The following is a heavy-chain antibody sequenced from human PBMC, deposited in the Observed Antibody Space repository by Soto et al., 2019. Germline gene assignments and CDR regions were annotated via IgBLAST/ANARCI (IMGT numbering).Heavy chain of an antibody. CDR2: ISGSGGST. J-gene: IGHJ6*03. CDR1: GFTFSSYA. V-gene: IGHV3-23*01. D-gene: IGHD2-2*01. Sequence: GGSLRLSCAASGFTFSSYAMSWVRQAPGKGLEWVSAISGSGGSTYYADSVKGRFTISRDNSKNTLYLQMNSLRAEDTTVYYCAKDPLIVVVPEHDHPEDYYMDVWGKGTTVTVSS. CDR3: AKDPLIVVVPEHDHPEDYYMDV.